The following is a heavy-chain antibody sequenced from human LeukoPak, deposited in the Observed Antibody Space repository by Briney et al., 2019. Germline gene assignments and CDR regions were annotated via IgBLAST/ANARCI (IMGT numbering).Heavy chain of an antibody. CDR1: GYTFTSYD. D-gene: IGHD1-14*01. J-gene: IGHJ4*02. CDR3: AASLSPIRNLLTIRRRDGESGAEYYFDS. V-gene: IGHV1-8*01. Sequence: ASVKVSCKASGYTFTSYDINWVRQATGQGLEWMGWMNPNSGNTGYAQKFQGRVTMTRNTSISTAYMELSSLRSEDTAVYYCAASLSPIRNLLTIRRRDGESGAEYYFDSWGQGTLVTVFS. CDR2: MNPNSGNT.